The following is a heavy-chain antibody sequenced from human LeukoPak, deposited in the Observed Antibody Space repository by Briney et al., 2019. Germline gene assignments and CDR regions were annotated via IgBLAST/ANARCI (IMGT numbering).Heavy chain of an antibody. CDR3: VKNSGWYCLDY. V-gene: IGHV3-11*01. D-gene: IGHD6-13*01. J-gene: IGHJ4*02. CDR1: GFTFSDYY. CDR2: ISSSGSTI. Sequence: GGSLRLSCAASGFTFSDYYMSWIRQAPGKGLEWVSYISSSGSTIYYADSVKGRFTISRDNAKNSLYLQMNSLRAEDTAVYYCVKNSGWYCLDYWGQGTLVTVSS.